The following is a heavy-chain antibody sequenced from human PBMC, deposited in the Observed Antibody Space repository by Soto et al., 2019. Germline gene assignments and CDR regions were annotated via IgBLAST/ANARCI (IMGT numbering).Heavy chain of an antibody. CDR2: AYYSGDT. CDR3: AKEGPAAFAPPFLKWAEFDY. J-gene: IGHJ4*02. CDR1: GCSISRYY. V-gene: IGHV4-59*01. Sequence: PXETLSLTCSVSGCSISRYYWSWIRQPPGKGLDWIGYAYYSGDTGYNPSLQSRVTMAVDTSKNQVSLKLTSVTAADTAVYYCAKEGPAAFAPPFLKWAEFDYWGQGTLVTVSS. D-gene: IGHD2-2*01.